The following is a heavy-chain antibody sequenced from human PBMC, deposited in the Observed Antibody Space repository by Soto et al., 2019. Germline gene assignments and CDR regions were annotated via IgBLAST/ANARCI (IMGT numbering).Heavy chain of an antibody. CDR3: ARDPPLSMIVVVGVDDF. V-gene: IGHV3-21*06. Sequence: GSLRLSCTVLGFTLTNENMNWVRQAPGKGLEWVSSISSRSTFINYADSVKGRFTISRDNDKGLVYLQMNSLRAEDTAVYYCARDPPLSMIVVVGVDDFWGQGTLVTVSS. CDR2: ISSRSTFI. J-gene: IGHJ4*02. D-gene: IGHD3-22*01. CDR1: GFTLTNEN.